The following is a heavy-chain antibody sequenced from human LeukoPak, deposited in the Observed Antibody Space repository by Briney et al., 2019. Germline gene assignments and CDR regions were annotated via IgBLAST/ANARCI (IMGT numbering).Heavy chain of an antibody. CDR3: ARGKLGDDFDY. CDR1: GFIFSIYE. CDR2: ISSSGNII. D-gene: IGHD1-26*01. J-gene: IGHJ4*02. Sequence: GGSLRLSCAASGFIFSIYEMNWVRQAPGKGLEWVSYISSSGNIIYYADSVKGRFTISRDNAKNSLYLQMNGLRAEDTAVYYCARGKLGDDFDYWGQGTLVTVSS. V-gene: IGHV3-48*03.